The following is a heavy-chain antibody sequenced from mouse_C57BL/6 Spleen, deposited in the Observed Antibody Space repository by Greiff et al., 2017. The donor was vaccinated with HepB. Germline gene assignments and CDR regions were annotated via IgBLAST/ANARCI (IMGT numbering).Heavy chain of an antibody. V-gene: IGHV1-82*01. D-gene: IGHD2-5*01. CDR1: GYAFSSSW. CDR2: IYPGDGDT. CDR3: ASSNYDFDY. Sequence: VQLQESGPELVKPGASVKISCKASGYAFSSSWMNWVKQRPGKGLEWIGRIYPGDGDTNYNGKFKGKATLTADKSSSTAYMQLSSLTSEDSAVYFCASSNYDFDYWGQGTTLTVSS. J-gene: IGHJ2*01.